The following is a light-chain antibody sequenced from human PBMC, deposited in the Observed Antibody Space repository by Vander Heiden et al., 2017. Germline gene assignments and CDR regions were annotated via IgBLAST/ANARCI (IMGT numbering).Light chain of an antibody. J-gene: IGLJ2*01. CDR3: QSADTSDTVV. CDR1: ALPKQY. V-gene: IGLV3-25*03. CDR2: KDS. Sequence: SYELTQPPSVSVSPGQTARITCSGDALPKQYAYWYQQKPGQAPVLVIYKDSARPSGMPERFSGSISGTTVTLTISGVQAEDEADYYCQSADTSDTVVFGGGTKLTVL.